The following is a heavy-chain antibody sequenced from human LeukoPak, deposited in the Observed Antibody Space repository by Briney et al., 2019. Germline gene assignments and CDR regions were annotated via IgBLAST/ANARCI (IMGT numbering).Heavy chain of an antibody. Sequence: ASAKVSCKASGYTFTSYYMHWVRQAPGQGLEWMGIINPSGGSTSYAQKFQGRVTMTRDTSTSTVYMELSSLRSEDTAVYYCARGGLDYGSGRSYYYYGMDVWGQGTTVTVSS. CDR2: INPSGGST. V-gene: IGHV1-46*01. CDR1: GYTFTSYY. CDR3: ARGGLDYGSGRSYYYYGMDV. J-gene: IGHJ6*02. D-gene: IGHD3-10*01.